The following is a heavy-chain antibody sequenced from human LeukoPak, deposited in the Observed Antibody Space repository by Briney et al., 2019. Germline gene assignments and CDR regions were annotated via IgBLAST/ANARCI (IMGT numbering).Heavy chain of an antibody. CDR2: ISGSGGNT. J-gene: IGHJ4*02. CDR3: AKPAKTDYADY. D-gene: IGHD1-14*01. Sequence: GALRLSWAASGFTFSSYGMNWVRQAPGKGLEWVSAISGSGGNTYYADSVKGRFTISRDNSKNTLYLQMNSLRAEDTALYYCAKPAKTDYADYWGQGTLVTVSS. V-gene: IGHV3-23*01. CDR1: GFTFSSYG.